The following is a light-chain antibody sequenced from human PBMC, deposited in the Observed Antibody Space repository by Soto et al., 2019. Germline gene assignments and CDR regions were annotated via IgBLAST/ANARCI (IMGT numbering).Light chain of an antibody. V-gene: IGKV3-11*01. CDR3: QPRSKWVN. CDR2: DAS. J-gene: IGKJ5*01. CDR1: QSVSSY. Sequence: IAVKKPPASHACGTLDRANVYFRASQSVSSYSAWYQQKPGQAPRLLIYDASNRATGIPARSSGSGSGTDFTLTISSLEPEDFAVYYCQPRSKWVNFRQGTRLEIK.